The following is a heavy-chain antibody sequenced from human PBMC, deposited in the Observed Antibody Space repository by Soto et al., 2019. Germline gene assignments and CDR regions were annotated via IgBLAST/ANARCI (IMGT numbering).Heavy chain of an antibody. Sequence: GGSLRLSGAASGFIFETFGMSWVRQAPGKGLEWISAISAGGFKKYYADSVKDRFTLSRDNFKSTVYLELNNLSAEYTDVYHCAKNPGVESVPIASLDCFGRWRRGSVVTASS. J-gene: IGHJ5*02. CDR1: GFIFETFG. CDR3: AKNPGVESVPIASLDCFGR. D-gene: IGHD2-21*01. V-gene: IGHV3-23*01. CDR2: ISAGGFKK.